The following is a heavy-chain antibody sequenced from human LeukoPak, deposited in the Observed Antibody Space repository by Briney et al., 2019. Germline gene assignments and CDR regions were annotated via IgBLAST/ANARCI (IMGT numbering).Heavy chain of an antibody. CDR3: VGGTGY. CDR1: GFTFSTYV. V-gene: IGHV3-64D*06. CDR2: ISCNGDNK. J-gene: IGHJ4*02. Sequence: QPGGSLRLSCSVSGFTFSTYVMHWVRQAPGKGLEYVSAISCNGDNKYYADSVKGRFTISRDNTKNTLYLQISSLRADDTAVYCCVGGTGYWGQGTMVTASS.